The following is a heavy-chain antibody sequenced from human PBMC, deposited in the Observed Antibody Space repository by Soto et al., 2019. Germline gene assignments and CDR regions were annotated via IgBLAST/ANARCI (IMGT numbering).Heavy chain of an antibody. J-gene: IGHJ6*03. V-gene: IGHV3-33*01. CDR2: IWYDGSNK. D-gene: IGHD2-15*01. CDR1: VFTFSSYG. CDR3: ARDPTLYCSGGSCFVGSYYYYYMDV. Sequence: GGSLRLSCAASVFTFSSYGMHWVRQAPGKGLEWVAVIWYDGSNKYYADTVKGRFTISRDNSKNTLYLQMNSLRAEDTAVYYCARDPTLYCSGGSCFVGSYYYYYMDVWGKGTTVTVSS.